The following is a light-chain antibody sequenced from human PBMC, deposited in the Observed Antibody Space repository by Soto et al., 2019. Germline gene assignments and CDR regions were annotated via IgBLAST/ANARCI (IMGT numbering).Light chain of an antibody. J-gene: IGKJ2*01. Sequence: DIQMTQSPSTLSASVSDRVTITCRASQSIGNWLAWYQQKPGKAPKLLIYDASSLGSGVPSRFSGSGSGTEFTLTISSLLPDDFAPYYCQQYHTYPYTFGQGTKLEIK. CDR3: QQYHTYPYT. V-gene: IGKV1-5*01. CDR2: DAS. CDR1: QSIGNW.